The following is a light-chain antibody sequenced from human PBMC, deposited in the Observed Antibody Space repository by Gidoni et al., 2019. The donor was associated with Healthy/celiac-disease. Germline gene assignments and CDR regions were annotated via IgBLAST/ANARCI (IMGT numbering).Light chain of an antibody. Sequence: EIVMTQSPATLSVSPGERATLSCRASQSVSSNLAWYQQKPGQAPRLLIYGASTRATGIPASFSGSGSGTEFTLTFSSLQSEDFAVYYCQQYNNWPPGTFGQGTKVEIK. CDR2: GAS. CDR1: QSVSSN. V-gene: IGKV3-15*01. J-gene: IGKJ1*01. CDR3: QQYNNWPPGT.